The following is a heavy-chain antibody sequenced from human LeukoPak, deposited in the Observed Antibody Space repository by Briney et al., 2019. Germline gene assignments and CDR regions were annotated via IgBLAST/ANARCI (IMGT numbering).Heavy chain of an antibody. CDR2: IYHSGST. J-gene: IGHJ5*02. D-gene: IGHD4-17*01. CDR3: ARGVTTEWFDP. CDR1: GGSISSGGYS. Sequence: SETLSLTCAVSGGSISSGGYSWSWIRQPPGKGLEWIGYIYHSGSTYYNPSLKSRVTTSVDRSKNQFSLKLSSVTAADTAVYYCARGVTTEWFDPWGQGTLVTVSS. V-gene: IGHV4-30-2*01.